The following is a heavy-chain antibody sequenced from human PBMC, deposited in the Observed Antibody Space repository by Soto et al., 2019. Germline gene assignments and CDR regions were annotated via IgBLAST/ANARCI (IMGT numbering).Heavy chain of an antibody. CDR3: VRDGTKTLRDWFDP. V-gene: IGHV4-4*07. CDR2: IYATGTT. D-gene: IGHD1-1*01. CDR1: GASISGFY. J-gene: IGHJ5*02. Sequence: SETLSLTCTVSGASISGFYWSWIRKSAGKGLEWIGRIYATGTTDYNPSLKSRVMMSVATSKKQFSLKLRSVTAADTAVYYCVRDGTKTLRDWFDPWGQG.